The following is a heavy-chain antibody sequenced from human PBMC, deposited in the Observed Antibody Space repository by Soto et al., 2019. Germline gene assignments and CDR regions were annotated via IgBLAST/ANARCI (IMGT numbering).Heavy chain of an antibody. V-gene: IGHV5-51*01. CDR1: GYTFSSYW. CDR3: ARHGSSPYSGSYYGGLGYYYGMDV. Sequence: GESLKISCKGSGYTFSSYWIAWVRQMPGKVLEWMGSVYPSDSDTRYSPSFQGQVTISADKSISTAYLQWSSPKASDTAMYYCARHGSSPYSGSYYGGLGYYYGMDVWGQGTTVTVSS. D-gene: IGHD1-26*01. J-gene: IGHJ6*02. CDR2: VYPSDSDT.